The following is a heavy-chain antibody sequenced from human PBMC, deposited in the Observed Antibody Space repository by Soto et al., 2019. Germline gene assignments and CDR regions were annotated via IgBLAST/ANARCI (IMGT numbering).Heavy chain of an antibody. Sequence: EVQLVESGGGLIQPGGSLRLSCAASGFTVSSKYMTWVRQAPGKGLEWVSVIYGGGTTYYADSVKGRFTISRDNSKNTLYLQMNSLIADDTAVYYFVHTTAWPGFDFWGQGTLVTVSS. CDR1: GFTVSSKY. J-gene: IGHJ4*02. D-gene: IGHD2-2*01. CDR3: VHTTAWPGFDF. V-gene: IGHV3-53*01. CDR2: IYGGGTT.